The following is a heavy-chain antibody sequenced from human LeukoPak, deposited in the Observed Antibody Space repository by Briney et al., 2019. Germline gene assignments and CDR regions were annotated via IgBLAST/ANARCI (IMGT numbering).Heavy chain of an antibody. D-gene: IGHD5-18*01. V-gene: IGHV7-4-1*02. J-gene: IGHJ3*02. CDR3: ARPSQDTAIALDAFDI. Sequence: ASVKVSCKASGYTFTSYAMNWVRQAPGQGLEWMGWINTNTGNPTYAQGFTGRFVFSLDTSVSTAYLQISSLKAEDTAVYYCARPSQDTAIALDAFDIWGQGTMVTVSS. CDR2: INTNTGNP. CDR1: GYTFTSYA.